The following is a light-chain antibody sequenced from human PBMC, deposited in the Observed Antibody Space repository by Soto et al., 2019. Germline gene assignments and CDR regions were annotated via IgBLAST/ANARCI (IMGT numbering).Light chain of an antibody. CDR2: AAS. Sequence: DIQVTQSPSSVSASVGDRVTITCRASQDIAAYLAWYQQKPGKAPKLLIYAASSLQSGVPSRFSGSGSGTDFTLTISSLQPEDFATYYCQQSYSTPLTFGGGTKVDIK. J-gene: IGKJ4*01. CDR1: QDIAAY. CDR3: QQSYSTPLT. V-gene: IGKV1-39*01.